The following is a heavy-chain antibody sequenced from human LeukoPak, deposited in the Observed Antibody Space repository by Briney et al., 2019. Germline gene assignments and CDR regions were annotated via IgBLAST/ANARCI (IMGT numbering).Heavy chain of an antibody. CDR2: INHSGST. CDR1: GGSFSENN. Sequence: NPSETLSLTCAVYGGSFSENNWSWVRQPPGKGLEWLGEINHSGSTSYNPSLKSRVTMSVDTSKNQFSLKLTSVTAADTAVYYCARCSRERHYFYYYYHMDVWGTGTTVTVSS. D-gene: IGHD1-26*01. V-gene: IGHV4-34*01. CDR3: ARCSRERHYFYYYYHMDV. J-gene: IGHJ6*03.